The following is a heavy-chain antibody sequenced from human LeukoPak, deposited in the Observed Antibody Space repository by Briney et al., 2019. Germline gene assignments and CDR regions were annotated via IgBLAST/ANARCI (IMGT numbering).Heavy chain of an antibody. Sequence: SETLSLTCTVSGGSINGGNYYWTWLRQPAGKGPEWIGRISPSGSTNHNPSLTSRVTISVDKSKNQFSLNLSSVTAADTAVYYCAKCGGSGLIDYWGQGTLVTVSS. D-gene: IGHD1-26*01. J-gene: IGHJ4*02. CDR3: AKCGGSGLIDY. V-gene: IGHV4-61*02. CDR1: GGSINGGNYY. CDR2: ISPSGST.